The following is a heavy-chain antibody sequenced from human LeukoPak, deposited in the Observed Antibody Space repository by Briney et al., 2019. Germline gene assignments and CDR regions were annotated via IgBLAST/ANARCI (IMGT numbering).Heavy chain of an antibody. Sequence: GGSLRLSCAASGFTFDDYAMHWVRQAPGKGLEWVSGISWNSGSIGYADSVKGRLTISRDNAKNSLYLQMNSLRAEDTALYYCAKALSGYYYYGMDVWGQGTTVTVSS. CDR1: GFTFDDYA. D-gene: IGHD6-19*01. J-gene: IGHJ6*02. CDR3: AKALSGYYYYGMDV. V-gene: IGHV3-9*01. CDR2: ISWNSGSI.